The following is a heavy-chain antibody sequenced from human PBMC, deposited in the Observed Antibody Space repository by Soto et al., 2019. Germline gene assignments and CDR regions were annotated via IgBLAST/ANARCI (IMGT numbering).Heavy chain of an antibody. V-gene: IGHV3-74*01. CDR3: TRDTTGPDDH. CDR1: GFTLSRYW. J-gene: IGHJ4*02. CDR2: INPDGSTT. Sequence: GSLRLSCAASGFTLSRYWVHWVRQVPGKGLVWVSRINPDGSTTNYADSVKGRFTVSRDNAKNTVYLHMNSLRAEDTAVYYCTRDTTGPDDHWGEGTLVTVSS. D-gene: IGHD1-1*01.